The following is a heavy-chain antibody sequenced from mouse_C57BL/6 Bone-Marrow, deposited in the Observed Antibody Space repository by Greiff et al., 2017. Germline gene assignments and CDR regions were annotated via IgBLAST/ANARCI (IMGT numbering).Heavy chain of an antibody. CDR2: ILPGSGST. Sequence: QVQLKEPGAELMKPGASVKLSCKASGYTFPGYWIEWVKQRPGHGLEWIGEILPGSGSTNYNEKFKGKATFTADTSSNTAYMQLSSQTNEDSASYYCARRDYCGSSRLYFDVWGTGTTLTVSS. J-gene: IGHJ1*03. CDR3: ARRDYCGSSRLYFDV. CDR1: GYTFPGYW. V-gene: IGHV1-9*01. D-gene: IGHD1-1*01.